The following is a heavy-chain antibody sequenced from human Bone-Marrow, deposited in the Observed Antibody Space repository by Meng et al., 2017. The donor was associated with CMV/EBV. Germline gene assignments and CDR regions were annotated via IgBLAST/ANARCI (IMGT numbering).Heavy chain of an antibody. J-gene: IGHJ6*02. CDR1: GFTFSSYS. Sequence: GESLKISCAASGFTFSSYSMNWVRQAPGKGLEWVSSISSSSSYIYYADSVKGRFTISRDNAKNSLYLQMNSLRAEDTAVYYCAREDEAGWLQSYYYYYGMDVWGQGTTVTGSS. CDR3: AREDEAGWLQSYYYYYGMDV. CDR2: ISSSSSYI. V-gene: IGHV3-21*01. D-gene: IGHD5-24*01.